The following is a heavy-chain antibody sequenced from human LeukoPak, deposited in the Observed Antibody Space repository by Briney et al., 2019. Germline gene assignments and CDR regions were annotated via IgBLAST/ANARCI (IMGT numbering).Heavy chain of an antibody. CDR3: ARHFADSSSWYRHTPYYFDY. CDR1: GGSISSYY. Sequence: SETPSLTCTVSGGSISSYYWSWIRQPPGKGLEWIGYIYYSGSTNYNPSLKSRVTISVDTSKNQFSLKLSSVTAADTAVYYCARHFADSSSWYRHTPYYFDYWGQGTLVTVSS. V-gene: IGHV4-59*08. D-gene: IGHD6-13*01. CDR2: IYYSGST. J-gene: IGHJ4*02.